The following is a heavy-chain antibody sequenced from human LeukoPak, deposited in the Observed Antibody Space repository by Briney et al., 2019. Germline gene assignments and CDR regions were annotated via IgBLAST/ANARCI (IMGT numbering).Heavy chain of an antibody. J-gene: IGHJ6*03. D-gene: IGHD6-6*01. CDR3: ARVIAARFYYYYYYMDV. V-gene: IGHV4-34*01. CDR2: INHSGST. CDR1: GGSFSGYY. Sequence: SETLSLTCAVYGGSFSGYYWSWIRQSPGKGLEWIGEINHSGSTNYNPSLKSRVTISVDTSKNQFSLKLSSVTAADTAVYYCARVIAARFYYYYYYMDVWGKGTTVTVSS.